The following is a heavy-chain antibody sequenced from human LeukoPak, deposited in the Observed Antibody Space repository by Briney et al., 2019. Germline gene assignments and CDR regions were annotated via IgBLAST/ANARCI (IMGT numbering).Heavy chain of an antibody. CDR2: IGTAGDT. CDR1: GFTFSSYD. D-gene: IGHD2/OR15-2a*01. V-gene: IGHV3-13*04. J-gene: IGHJ3*02. CDR3: AREDEPNNAFDI. Sequence: GGSLRLSCAASGFTFSSYDMHWVRQATGKSLEWVSAIGTAGDTYYPGSVKGRFTISRENAKNSLYLQMNSLRAGDTAVYYCAREDEPNNAFDIWGQGTMVTVSS.